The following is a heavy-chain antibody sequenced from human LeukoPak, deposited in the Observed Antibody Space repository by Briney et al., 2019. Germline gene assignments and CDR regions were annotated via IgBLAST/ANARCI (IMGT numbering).Heavy chain of an antibody. Sequence: SETLSLTCTVSGGSISSYYWSWIRQPPGKGLEWIGYIYYSGSTNYNPSLKSRVTISVDTSKNQFSLKLTSVTAADTAVYYCARETTLTGYSSGLGFNYWGQGTLVTVSS. D-gene: IGHD6-19*01. J-gene: IGHJ4*02. V-gene: IGHV4-59*01. CDR2: IYYSGST. CDR3: ARETTLTGYSSGLGFNY. CDR1: GGSISSYY.